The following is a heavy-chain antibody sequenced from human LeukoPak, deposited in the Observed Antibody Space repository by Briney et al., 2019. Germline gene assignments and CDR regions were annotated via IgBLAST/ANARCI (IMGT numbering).Heavy chain of an antibody. Sequence: GGSLRLSCAASGFTFSSYAMSWVRQAPGKGLEWVSAISGSGGSTYYADSVKGRFTISRDNSKNTLYLQMNSLRAEDTAVYYCAKRYNWNYHRDDAFDIWGQGTMVTVSS. D-gene: IGHD1-7*01. CDR1: GFTFSSYA. CDR2: ISGSGGST. CDR3: AKRYNWNYHRDDAFDI. V-gene: IGHV3-23*01. J-gene: IGHJ3*02.